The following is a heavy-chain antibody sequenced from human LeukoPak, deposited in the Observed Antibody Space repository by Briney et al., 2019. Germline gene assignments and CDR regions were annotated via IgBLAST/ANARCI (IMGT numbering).Heavy chain of an antibody. CDR1: GGSISSYY. CDR3: ARGYCSGGSCYWDY. V-gene: IGHV4-59*01. D-gene: IGHD2-15*01. J-gene: IGHJ4*02. CDR2: IYYSGGT. Sequence: PSETLSLTCTVSGGSISSYYWSWIRQPPGKGLEWIGYIYYSGGTNYNPSLKSRVTISVDTSKNQFSLKLSSVTAADTAVYYCARGYCSGGSCYWDYWGQGTLVTVSS.